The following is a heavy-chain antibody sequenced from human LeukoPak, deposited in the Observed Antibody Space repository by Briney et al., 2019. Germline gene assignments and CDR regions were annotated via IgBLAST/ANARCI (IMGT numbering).Heavy chain of an antibody. V-gene: IGHV4-4*02. CDR3: ARDKLDSSGWYDLPRLRYYGMDV. CDR2: IYHSGST. CDR1: GGSISSSNW. Sequence: SETLSLTCAVSGGSISSSNWWSWVRQPPGKGLEWIGEIYHSGSTNYNPSLKSRVTISVDKSKNQFSLKLSSVTAADTAVYYCARDKLDSSGWYDLPRLRYYGMDVWGQGTTVTVSS. D-gene: IGHD6-19*01. J-gene: IGHJ6*02.